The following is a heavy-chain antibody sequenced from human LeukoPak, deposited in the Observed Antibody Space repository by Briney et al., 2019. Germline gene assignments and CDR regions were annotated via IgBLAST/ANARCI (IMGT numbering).Heavy chain of an antibody. CDR3: ARAPFHYTNNWFDP. Sequence: SETLSLTRAVYGGSFSGYYWSWIRQPPGKGLEWIGEINHSGSTNYNPSLKSRVTISVDTSKNQFSLKLSSMTAADTAVYYCARAPFHYTNNWFDPWGQGTLVTVSS. CDR2: INHSGST. J-gene: IGHJ5*02. V-gene: IGHV4-34*01. D-gene: IGHD4-11*01. CDR1: GGSFSGYY.